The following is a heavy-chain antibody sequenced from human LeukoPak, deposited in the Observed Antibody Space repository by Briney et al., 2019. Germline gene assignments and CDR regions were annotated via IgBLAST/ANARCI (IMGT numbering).Heavy chain of an antibody. D-gene: IGHD4-17*01. CDR1: GGSFSGYY. Sequence: PSETLSLTCAVYGGSFSGYYWSWIRQPPGKGLEWIGEINHSGSTNYNPSLKSRVTISVDTSKNQFSLKLSSVTAADTAVYYCARDSGYYGDYVSRWGQGTLVTVSS. J-gene: IGHJ4*02. V-gene: IGHV4-34*01. CDR2: INHSGST. CDR3: ARDSGYYGDYVSR.